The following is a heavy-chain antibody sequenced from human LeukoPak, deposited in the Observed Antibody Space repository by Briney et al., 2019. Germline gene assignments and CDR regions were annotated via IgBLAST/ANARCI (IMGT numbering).Heavy chain of an antibody. Sequence: GGSLRLSCAASGITFSSYWMHWVRQDAEKGLVWVSRINGVGSSTDYAGSVRGRFTISRDNAKNTLYIQMNSLRVEDSAVYYCRTYRWGDSFEYWGQGTLVTVSS. J-gene: IGHJ4*02. CDR1: GITFSSYW. CDR2: INGVGSST. D-gene: IGHD3-16*01. V-gene: IGHV3-74*01. CDR3: RTYRWGDSFEY.